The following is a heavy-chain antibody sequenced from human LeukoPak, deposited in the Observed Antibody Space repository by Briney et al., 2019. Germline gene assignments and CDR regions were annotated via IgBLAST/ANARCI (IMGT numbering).Heavy chain of an antibody. J-gene: IGHJ4*02. D-gene: IGHD2-2*01. V-gene: IGHV3-30*02. CDR3: ARDRSEYQLLHTVGFGY. Sequence: GGSLRLSCAASGFTFSSYGMHWVRQAPGKGLEWVAFIRYDGSNKYYADSVKGRFTISRDNSKNTLYLQMNSLRAEDTAVYYCARDRSEYQLLHTVGFGYWGQGTLVTVSS. CDR1: GFTFSSYG. CDR2: IRYDGSNK.